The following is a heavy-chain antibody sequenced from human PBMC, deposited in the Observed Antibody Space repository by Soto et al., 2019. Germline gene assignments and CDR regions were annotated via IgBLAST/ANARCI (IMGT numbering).Heavy chain of an antibody. CDR2: INHSGST. Sequence: SETLSLTCAVYGGSFSGYYWSWIRQPPGKGLEWIGEINHSGSTNYNPSLKSRVAISVDTSKNQFSLKLSSVTAADTAVYYCSRYYYYYGMDVWGQGTTVTAP. CDR1: GGSFSGYY. CDR3: SRYYYYYGMDV. V-gene: IGHV4-34*01. J-gene: IGHJ6*02.